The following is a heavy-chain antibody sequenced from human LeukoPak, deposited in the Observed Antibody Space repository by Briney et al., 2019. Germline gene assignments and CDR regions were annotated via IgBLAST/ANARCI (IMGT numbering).Heavy chain of an antibody. CDR1: GYTFTDYY. Sequence: ASVKVSCKASGYTFTDYYMHWVRQAPGQGLEWMGGIIPIFGTANYAQKFQGRVTITADKSTSAAYMELSSLRSEDTAVYYCARALRSSYCYYYYMDVWGKGTTVTVSS. CDR3: ARALRSSYCYYYYMDV. CDR2: IIPIFGTA. V-gene: IGHV1-69*06. J-gene: IGHJ6*03.